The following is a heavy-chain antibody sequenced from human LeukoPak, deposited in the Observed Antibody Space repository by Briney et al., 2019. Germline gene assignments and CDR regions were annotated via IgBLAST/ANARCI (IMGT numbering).Heavy chain of an antibody. CDR3: ARQPVGSRHWFDP. CDR2: IYYSESP. V-gene: IGHV4-59*08. J-gene: IGHJ5*02. D-gene: IGHD6-13*01. Sequence: SETLSLTCTVSGGSIRSYYWSWIRQPPGKGLKWIGHIYYSESPNYNPSLKSRLTISVDTSKNQFSLRLSSVTAADTAVYYCARQPVGSRHWFDPWGQGTLVTVSS. CDR1: GGSIRSYY.